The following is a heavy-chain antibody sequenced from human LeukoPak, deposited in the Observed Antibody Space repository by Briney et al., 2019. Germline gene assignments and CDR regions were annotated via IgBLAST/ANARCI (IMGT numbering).Heavy chain of an antibody. Sequence: GGSLRLSCAAYGFTFSSNWMHWVRQTPGKGLVWVSRISADGSDTSYADSVKGRFTISRDNAKNTLYLQMNSLRAEDTAVYYCARVGNSGYYDSTGYWASWFDPWGQGTLVTVSS. D-gene: IGHD3-22*01. CDR3: ARVGNSGYYDSTGYWASWFDP. CDR2: ISADGSDT. CDR1: GFTFSSNW. V-gene: IGHV3-74*01. J-gene: IGHJ5*02.